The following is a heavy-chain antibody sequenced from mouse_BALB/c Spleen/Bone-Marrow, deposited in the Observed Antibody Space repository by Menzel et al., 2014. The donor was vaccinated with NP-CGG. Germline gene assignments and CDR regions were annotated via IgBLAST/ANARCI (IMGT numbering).Heavy chain of an antibody. CDR1: GFSLTSYG. D-gene: IGHD2-4*01. Sequence: VKLVESGPGLVQPSQSLSITCTVSGFSLTSYGVHWVRQSPGKGLEWLGVIWSGGSTDYNAAFISRLSISKDNSKSXVFFKMNSLQANDTAIYYCARKRGYDYDYAMDYWGQGTSVTVSS. CDR2: IWSGGST. CDR3: ARKRGYDYDYAMDY. V-gene: IGHV2-2*02. J-gene: IGHJ4*01.